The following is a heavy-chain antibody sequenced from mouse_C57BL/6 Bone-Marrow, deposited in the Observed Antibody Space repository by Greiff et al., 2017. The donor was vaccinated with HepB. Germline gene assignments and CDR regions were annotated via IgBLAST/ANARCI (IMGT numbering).Heavy chain of an antibody. J-gene: IGHJ2*01. Sequence: VQLVESGPGLVAPSQSLSITCTVSGFSLTSYAISWVRQPPGKGLEWLGVIWTGEGANYNSALKSRLSISKDNYKSQVFLKMNSLQTDDTARYYCARDGYYFGYWGQGTTLTVSS. V-gene: IGHV2-9-1*01. CDR3: ARDGYYFGY. CDR2: IWTGEGA. D-gene: IGHD2-3*01. CDR1: GFSLTSYA.